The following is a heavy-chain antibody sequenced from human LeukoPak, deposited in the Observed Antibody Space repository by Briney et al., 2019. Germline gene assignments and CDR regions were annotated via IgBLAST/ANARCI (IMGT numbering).Heavy chain of an antibody. V-gene: IGHV1-18*01. J-gene: IGHJ4*02. CDR3: ARDTEMATINDY. CDR1: GYRFTSYG. Sequence: GASVKVSCKASGYRFTSYGISWVRQAPGQGLEWMGWLSAYNGNTNYAQKLQGRVTMTTDTSTSTAYMELSRLRSDDTAVYYCARDTEMATINDYWGQGTLVTVSS. D-gene: IGHD5-24*01. CDR2: LSAYNGNT.